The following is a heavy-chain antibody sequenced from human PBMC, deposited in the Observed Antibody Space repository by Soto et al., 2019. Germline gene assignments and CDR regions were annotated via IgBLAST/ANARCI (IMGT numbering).Heavy chain of an antibody. Sequence: TGGSLRLSCAASGFTFSSYSMNWVRQAPGKGLEWVSSISSSSSYIYYADSVKGRFTISRDNAKNSLYLQMNSLRAEDTAVYYCARATLGYCSSTSCYPVWGQGTLVTVSS. CDR3: ARATLGYCSSTSCYPV. V-gene: IGHV3-21*01. D-gene: IGHD2-2*01. J-gene: IGHJ4*02. CDR2: ISSSSSYI. CDR1: GFTFSSYS.